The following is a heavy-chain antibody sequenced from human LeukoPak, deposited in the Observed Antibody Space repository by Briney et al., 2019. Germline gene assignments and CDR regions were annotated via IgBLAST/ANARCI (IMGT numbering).Heavy chain of an antibody. CDR2: IYYSGST. CDR1: GGSISNTNYY. D-gene: IGHD3-22*01. CDR3: ARDRRDYYDSSGYYTYYYDY. V-gene: IGHV4-39*07. Sequence: SETLSLTCTVSGGSISNTNYYWGWIRQPPGNGLEWIGSIYYSGSTYYNPSLKSRVTISVDTSKNQFSLKLSSVTAADTAVYYCARDRRDYYDSSGYYTYYYDYWGQGTLVTVSS. J-gene: IGHJ4*02.